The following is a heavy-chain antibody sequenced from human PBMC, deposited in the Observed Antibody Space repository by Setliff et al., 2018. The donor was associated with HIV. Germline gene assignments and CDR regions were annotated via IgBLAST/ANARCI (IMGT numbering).Heavy chain of an antibody. Sequence: PGGSLRLSCAASGFTFTSYAMNWVRQAPGKGLEWVSGISGSGGGTYYADSVKGRFTISRDNAKNTLFLQMNSLRAEDTAVYYCARLPQDVRSSIDFWGQGTLVTVSS. CDR1: GFTFTSYA. D-gene: IGHD6-6*01. CDR2: ISGSGGGT. V-gene: IGHV3-23*01. J-gene: IGHJ4*02. CDR3: ARLPQDVRSSIDF.